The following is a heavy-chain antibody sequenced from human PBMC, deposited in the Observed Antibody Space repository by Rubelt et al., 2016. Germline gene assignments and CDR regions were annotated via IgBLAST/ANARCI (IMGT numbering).Heavy chain of an antibody. CDR2: IYPDSDT. J-gene: IGHJ4*02. CDR1: GYSFTSYW. CDR3: ARQPSGYFAQDH. Sequence: EVQLVQSGAEVKKPGESLKISCKGSGYSFTSYWIGWVRQMPGKGLEWMGIIYPDSDTRYSPSFHSQVTISADQSIDTAYMQWSSLKASDTAMYFCARQPSGYFAQDHWGQGTLVTVSS. V-gene: IGHV5-51*01. D-gene: IGHD3-3*01.